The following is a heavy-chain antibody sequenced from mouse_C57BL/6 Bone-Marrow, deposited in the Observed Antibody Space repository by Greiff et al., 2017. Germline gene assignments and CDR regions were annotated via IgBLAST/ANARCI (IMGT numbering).Heavy chain of an antibody. Sequence: VQLQQSGAELMKPGASVKISCKATGYTFSSYWIEWVKQRPEHGLEWIGEILPGSGSTNYNEKFKGKATFTADTSSNTAYMQLSSLTSEDSAVYYCARSPYGNYYFDYWGQGTTLTVSS. D-gene: IGHD2-10*02. CDR3: ARSPYGNYYFDY. CDR2: ILPGSGST. CDR1: GYTFSSYW. J-gene: IGHJ2*01. V-gene: IGHV1-9*01.